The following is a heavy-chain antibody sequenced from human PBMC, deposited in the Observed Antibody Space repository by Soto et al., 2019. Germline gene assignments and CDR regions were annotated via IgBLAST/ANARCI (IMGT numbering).Heavy chain of an antibody. CDR1: GFTFSSYA. CDR2: ISGSGGST. V-gene: IGHV3-23*01. CDR3: ARASVLLWFGELRSYFDY. Sequence: PGGSLRLSCAASGFTFSSYAMSWVRQAPGKGLEWVSAISGSGGSTYYADSVKGRFTISRDNSKNTLYLQMNSLRAEDTAVYYCARASVLLWFGELRSYFDYWGQGT. D-gene: IGHD3-10*01. J-gene: IGHJ4*02.